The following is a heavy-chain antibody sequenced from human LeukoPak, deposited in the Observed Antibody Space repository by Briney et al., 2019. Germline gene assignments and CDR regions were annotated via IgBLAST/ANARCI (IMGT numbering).Heavy chain of an antibody. CDR1: GYTFTGYH. CDR2: INPNSGGT. V-gene: IGHV1-2*02. CDR3: ARVRIGQQLDKYYYYAMDV. Sequence: ASVKVSCKASGYTFTGYHMHWVRQAPGQGLEWMGWINPNSGGTNYAQKFQGRVTMTTDTSISTAYMEVSRPRSDDTAVYYCARVRIGQQLDKYYYYAMDVWGQGTTVTVSS. J-gene: IGHJ6*02. D-gene: IGHD6-13*01.